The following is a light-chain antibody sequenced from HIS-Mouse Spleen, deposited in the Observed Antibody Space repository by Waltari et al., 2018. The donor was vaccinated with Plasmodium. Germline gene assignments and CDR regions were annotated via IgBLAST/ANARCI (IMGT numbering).Light chain of an antibody. J-gene: IGLJ1*01. CDR1: SSDVGGYNY. CDR3: SSYTSSSTRV. Sequence: QSALTQPASVSGSPGQSITISCTGTSSDVGGYNYVSWYQQHPGKAPKLMIYDVSNRPSGGSTRCSGSKSGNTASLTISGLQAEDEADYYCSSYTSSSTRVFGTGTKVTVL. CDR2: DVS. V-gene: IGLV2-14*03.